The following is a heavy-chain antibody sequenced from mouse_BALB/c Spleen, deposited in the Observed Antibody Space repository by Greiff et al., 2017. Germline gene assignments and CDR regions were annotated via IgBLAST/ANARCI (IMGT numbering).Heavy chain of an antibody. CDR3: ARGGYRYGDY. D-gene: IGHD2-14*01. V-gene: IGHV5-6-3*01. J-gene: IGHJ2*01. Sequence: EVMLVESGGGLVQPGGSLKLSCAASGFTFSSYGMSWVRQTPDKRLELVATINSNGGSTYYPDSVKGRFTISRDNAKNTLYLQMSSLKSEDTAMYYCARGGYRYGDYWGQGTTLTVSS. CDR2: INSNGGST. CDR1: GFTFSSYG.